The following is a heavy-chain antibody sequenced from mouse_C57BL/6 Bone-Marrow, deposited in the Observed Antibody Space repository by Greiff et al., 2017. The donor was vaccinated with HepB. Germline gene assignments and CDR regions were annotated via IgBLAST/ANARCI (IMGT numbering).Heavy chain of an antibody. Sequence: QVQLQQSGAELVRPGTSVKMSCKASGYTFTNYWIGWAKQRPGHGLEWIGDIYPGGGYTNYNEKFKGKATLTADKSSSTAYMQFSSLTSEDSANYYCARLRLTTVVGFDYWGQGTTLTVSS. J-gene: IGHJ2*01. D-gene: IGHD1-1*01. V-gene: IGHV1-63*01. CDR2: IYPGGGYT. CDR1: GYTFTNYW. CDR3: ARLRLTTVVGFDY.